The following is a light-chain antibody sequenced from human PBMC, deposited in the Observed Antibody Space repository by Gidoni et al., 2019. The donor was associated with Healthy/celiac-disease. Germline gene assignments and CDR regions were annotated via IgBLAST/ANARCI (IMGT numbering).Light chain of an antibody. CDR3: GTWDSSLSAGV. Sequence: QSVFTQPPSVSAAPGQKVTISCSRSSSNIGNNYVSWYQQLPGTAPKLLIYDNNKRPSGIPDQFSGSKSGTSATLGITGLQTGDEADYYCGTWDSSLSAGVFGTGTKVTVL. CDR1: SSNIGNNY. CDR2: DNN. J-gene: IGLJ1*01. V-gene: IGLV1-51*01.